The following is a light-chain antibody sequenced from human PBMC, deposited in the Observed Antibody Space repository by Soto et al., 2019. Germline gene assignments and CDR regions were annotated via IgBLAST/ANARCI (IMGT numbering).Light chain of an antibody. CDR2: GTF. CDR3: EHYANLLRVT. Sequence: EIVLTQSPGHLSLSPGESVTLFCRASQSVSSNLAWYHQKPGQPPRLLMHGTFSRATGVPDRVIGTGFGRALSLTISRLEPEDFAVYYCEHYANLLRVTFGGGTAVEV. CDR1: QSVSSN. J-gene: IGKJ4*01. V-gene: IGKV3-20*01.